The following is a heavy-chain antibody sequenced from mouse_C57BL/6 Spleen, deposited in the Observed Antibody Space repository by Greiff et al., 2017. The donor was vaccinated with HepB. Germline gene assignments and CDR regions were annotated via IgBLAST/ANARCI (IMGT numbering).Heavy chain of an antibody. CDR3: ARRGSSYSY. CDR2: INPSTGGT. D-gene: IGHD1-1*01. Sequence: EVQLHQSGPELVKPGASVKISCKASGYSFTGYYMNWVKQSPEKSLEWIGEINPSTGGTTYNQKFKAKATLTGDKSSSTAYMQHKSLTSEDSAIYYCARRGSSYSYWGQGTTLTVSS. V-gene: IGHV1-42*01. CDR1: GYSFTGYY. J-gene: IGHJ2*01.